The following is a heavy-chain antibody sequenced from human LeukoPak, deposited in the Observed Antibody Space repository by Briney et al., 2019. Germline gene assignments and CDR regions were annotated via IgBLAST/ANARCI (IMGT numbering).Heavy chain of an antibody. D-gene: IGHD2-15*01. CDR3: ARAGGCSGGSCYSVAYYFDY. CDR1: GYTFTSYY. J-gene: IGHJ4*02. CDR2: INPSRGST. Sequence: ASVKVSCKASGYTFTSYYMHWVRQAPGQGLEWMGIINPSRGSTSYAQKFQGRVTMTRDMSTSTVYMELSSLRSEDTAVYYCARAGGCSGGSCYSVAYYFDYWGQGTLVTVSS. V-gene: IGHV1-46*01.